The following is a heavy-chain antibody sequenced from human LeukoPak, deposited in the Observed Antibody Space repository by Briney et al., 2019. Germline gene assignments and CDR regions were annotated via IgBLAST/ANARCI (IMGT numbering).Heavy chain of an antibody. CDR3: ARDPYSSDYYGMDV. Sequence: GGSLRLSCAASGFTFSSYAMSWVRQAPGKGLEWVSAISGSGGSTYYADSVKGRFTISRDNAENSLYLQMNSLRAEDTAVYYCARDPYSSDYYGMDVWGQGTTVTVSS. V-gene: IGHV3-23*01. CDR2: ISGSGGST. J-gene: IGHJ6*02. CDR1: GFTFSSYA. D-gene: IGHD5-18*01.